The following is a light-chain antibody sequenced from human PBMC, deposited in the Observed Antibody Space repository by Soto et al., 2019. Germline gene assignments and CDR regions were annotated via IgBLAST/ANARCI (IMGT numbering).Light chain of an antibody. CDR3: QQYSSYWT. Sequence: DIQVTQSPSTLSASVGDRVTFICRAVKSISRWLAWYQQKPGKAPKFLIYDATNLESGVPSRCSGRGSGTEFTLTISSLQPDDFATYYCQQYSSYWTFGQGTKVDIK. CDR1: KSISRW. J-gene: IGKJ1*01. CDR2: DAT. V-gene: IGKV1-5*02.